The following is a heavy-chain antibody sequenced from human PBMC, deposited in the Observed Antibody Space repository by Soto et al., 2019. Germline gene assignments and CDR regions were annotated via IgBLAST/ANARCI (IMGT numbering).Heavy chain of an antibody. CDR1: GGSISSGGYY. D-gene: IGHD3-22*01. V-gene: IGHV4-31*03. Sequence: QVQLQESGPGLVKPSQTLSLTCTVSGGSISSGGYYWSWIRQHPGKGLEWIGYIYYSGSTYYNPSLKSRVTIPVDTSKNQFSLKLSSVTAADTAVYYCARARLSRYYEKLDWFDPWGQGTLVTVSS. CDR2: IYYSGST. J-gene: IGHJ5*02. CDR3: ARARLSRYYEKLDWFDP.